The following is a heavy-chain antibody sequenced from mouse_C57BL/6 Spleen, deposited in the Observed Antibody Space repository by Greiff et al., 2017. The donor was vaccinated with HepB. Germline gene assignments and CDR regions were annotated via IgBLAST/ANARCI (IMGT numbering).Heavy chain of an antibody. CDR3: ARQVRGPAY. J-gene: IGHJ3*01. Sequence: VQLQQPGAELVRPGTSVKLSCKASGYTFTSYWMHWVKQRPGQGLEWIGVIDPSDSYTNYNQKFKGKATLTVDTSSSTAYMQLSSLTSEDSAVYYCARQVRGPAYWGQGTLVTVSA. CDR1: GYTFTSYW. V-gene: IGHV1-59*01. CDR2: IDPSDSYT.